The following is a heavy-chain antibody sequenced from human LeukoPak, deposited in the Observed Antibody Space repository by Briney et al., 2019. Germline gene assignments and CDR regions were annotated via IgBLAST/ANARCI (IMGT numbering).Heavy chain of an antibody. CDR1: GFTFSSYE. V-gene: IGHV3-48*03. CDR2: ISSSGSTI. J-gene: IGHJ6*03. D-gene: IGHD6-19*01. Sequence: GGSLRLSCAASGFTFSSYEMNWVCQAPGKGLEWVSYISSSGSTIYYADSVKGRFAISRDNAKNSLYLQMNSLRAEDTAVYYCAREGSDWNYYYYMDVWGKGTTVTISS. CDR3: AREGSDWNYYYYMDV.